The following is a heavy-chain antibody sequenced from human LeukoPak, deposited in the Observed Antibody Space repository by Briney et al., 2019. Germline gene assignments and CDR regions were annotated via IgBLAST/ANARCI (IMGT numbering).Heavy chain of an antibody. D-gene: IGHD3-10*01. V-gene: IGHV4-31*11. Sequence: SETLSLTCAVSGGSITSGKNNWSWIRQHPGTGLEWIGYIYYSGSTYYNRSLKSRVTISVDTSKNQFSLKLSSVTAADTAVYYCARKPLGSSRYDYWSQGTLVTVSS. J-gene: IGHJ4*02. CDR2: IYYSGST. CDR3: ARKPLGSSRYDY. CDR1: GGSITSGKNN.